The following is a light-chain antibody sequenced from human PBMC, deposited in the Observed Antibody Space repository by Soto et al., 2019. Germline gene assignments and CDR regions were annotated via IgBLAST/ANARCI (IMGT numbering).Light chain of an antibody. CDR2: DAS. CDR3: QQSYSALLFT. J-gene: IGKJ3*01. Sequence: DIQMTQSPSSLSASVGDRVTITCRASQSISRYLNWYQQKPGKAPKLLIYDASSLQSGVPSRFSGSGSGTDFTLTISSLQPEDFATYYCQQSYSALLFTFGPGTRVDIK. CDR1: QSISRY. V-gene: IGKV1-39*01.